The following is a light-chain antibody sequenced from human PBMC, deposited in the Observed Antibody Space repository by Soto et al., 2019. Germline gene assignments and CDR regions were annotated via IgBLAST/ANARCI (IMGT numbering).Light chain of an antibody. V-gene: IGLV1-44*01. Sequence: QSVLTQPPSASGTPGQIVAISGSGSSSNIGSNTVTWYQQLPGTAPKLLIYSTSQRSSGVPGRFSGSKSGASASLSISGLQSEDEADYYCAAWGDRLDVYVFGTGTKV. CDR1: SSNIGSNT. CDR2: STS. CDR3: AAWGDRLDVYV. J-gene: IGLJ1*01.